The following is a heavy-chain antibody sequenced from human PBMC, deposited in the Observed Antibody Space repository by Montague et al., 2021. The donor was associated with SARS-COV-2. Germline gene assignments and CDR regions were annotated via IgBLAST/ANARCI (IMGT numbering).Heavy chain of an antibody. J-gene: IGHJ6*03. Sequence: SETLSLTCAVHGGSFSTYSWNWIRQPPGKGPEWIGEIHHGGGTNYNPSLKSRVTISADTSKNQFSLKLTSVAAADTAVYYCARLRDGVVPSPILGVGPYYSYYYMDVWGRGTTVTVSS. CDR1: GGSFSTYS. CDR2: IHHGGGT. CDR3: ARLRDGVVPSPILGVGPYYSYYYMDV. D-gene: IGHD3-10*01. V-gene: IGHV4-34*01.